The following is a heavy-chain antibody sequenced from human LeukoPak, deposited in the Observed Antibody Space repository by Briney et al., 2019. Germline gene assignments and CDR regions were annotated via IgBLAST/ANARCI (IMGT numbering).Heavy chain of an antibody. J-gene: IGHJ3*02. CDR3: ARDHKAAAANEGAFDI. Sequence: PSETLSLTCIVSGGSISSGGYYWSWIRQPPGKGLEWIGYIYYSGSTNYNPSLKSRVTISVDTSKNQFSLKLSSVTAADTAVYYCARDHKAAAANEGAFDIWGQGTMVTVSS. CDR2: IYYSGST. V-gene: IGHV4-61*08. D-gene: IGHD6-13*01. CDR1: GGSISSGGYY.